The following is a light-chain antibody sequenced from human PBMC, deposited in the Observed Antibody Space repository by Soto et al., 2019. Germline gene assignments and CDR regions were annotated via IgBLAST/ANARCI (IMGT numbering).Light chain of an antibody. J-gene: IGKJ5*01. V-gene: IGKV1-9*01. CDR3: QQLNSYPIT. CDR2: TAS. Sequence: DIQLTQSPSFLSASVGDRVTITCRASQGISSYLVWYQQKPGKAPNLLIYTASTLQTGVPSRFSGSGSGTEFILTISSLQPEDFATYYCQQLNSYPITFGQGTRLEMK. CDR1: QGISSY.